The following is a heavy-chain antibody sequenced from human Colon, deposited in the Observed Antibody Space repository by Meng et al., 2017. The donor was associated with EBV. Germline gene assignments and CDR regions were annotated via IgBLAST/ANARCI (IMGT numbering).Heavy chain of an antibody. D-gene: IGHD2-21*01. CDR2: IHHSGSA. J-gene: IGHJ4*02. CDR3: ASFDHIPRRNYFDY. V-gene: IGHV4-30-4*01. Sequence: QVQSQESGPGLVEPSQTPSLTCTVSGGSMSSGNYYWSWIRQPPGKGLEWIGYIHHSGSAYYNPSLKSRVSISVDTSKNQFSLNLNSMTAADTAVYYCASFDHIPRRNYFDYWGQGTLVTVSS. CDR1: GGSMSSGNYY.